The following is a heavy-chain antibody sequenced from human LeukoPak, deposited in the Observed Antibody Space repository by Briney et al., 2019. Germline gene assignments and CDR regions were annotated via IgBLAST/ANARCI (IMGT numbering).Heavy chain of an antibody. D-gene: IGHD3-9*01. CDR2: ISGSGGST. V-gene: IGHV3-23*01. Sequence: GGSLRLSCAASGFTFSSYAMSWVRQAPGKGLEWVSAISGSGGSTYYADSVKGRFTISRDNSKNTLYLQMNSLRAEDTAVYYCAKDKIVFDWSNNWFDPWGQGTLVTVSS. CDR1: GFTFSSYA. CDR3: AKDKIVFDWSNNWFDP. J-gene: IGHJ5*02.